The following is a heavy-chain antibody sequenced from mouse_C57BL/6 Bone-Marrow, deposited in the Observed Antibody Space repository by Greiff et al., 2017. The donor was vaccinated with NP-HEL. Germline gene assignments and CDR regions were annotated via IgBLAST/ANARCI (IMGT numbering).Heavy chain of an antibody. CDR3: ARNYDGRYYFDY. CDR2: IYPRSGNT. V-gene: IGHV1-81*01. CDR1: GYTFTSYG. D-gene: IGHD2-3*01. Sequence: VQLQESGAELARPGASVKLSCKASGYTFTSYGISWVKQRTGQGLEWIGEIYPRSGNTYYNEKFKGKATLTADKSSSTTYMELRSLTSEDSAVYFCARNYDGRYYFDYRGQGTTLTVSS. J-gene: IGHJ2*01.